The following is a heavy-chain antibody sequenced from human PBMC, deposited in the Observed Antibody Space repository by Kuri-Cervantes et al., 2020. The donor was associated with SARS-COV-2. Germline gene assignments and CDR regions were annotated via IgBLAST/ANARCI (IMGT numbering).Heavy chain of an antibody. D-gene: IGHD1-26*01. CDR1: GYTFTGYY. Sequence: ASVKVSCKASGYTFTGYYMHWVRQAPGQGLEWMGWINPNSGGTNYAQKFQGRVTMTRDTSISTAYMELSRLRSDDTAVYYCARPMYNGSYYGGWGTFDYWGQGTLVTVSS. J-gene: IGHJ4*02. V-gene: IGHV1-2*02. CDR3: ARPMYNGSYYGGWGTFDY. CDR2: INPNSGGT.